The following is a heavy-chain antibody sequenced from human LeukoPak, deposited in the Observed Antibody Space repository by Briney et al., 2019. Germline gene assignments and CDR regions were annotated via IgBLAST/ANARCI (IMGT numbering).Heavy chain of an antibody. V-gene: IGHV4-34*01. CDR2: INPGGST. J-gene: IGHJ4*02. CDR1: GGTFSGYY. Sequence: PSETLSLTCAVYGGTFSGYYWSWIRQSPGKGLEWSGEINPGGSTNYNPSLESRVIISVETSKNQFSLKMDSVRAADTAVYYCAREDCSGGDCTSFDYWGQGTLVTVSS. D-gene: IGHD2-15*01. CDR3: AREDCSGGDCTSFDY.